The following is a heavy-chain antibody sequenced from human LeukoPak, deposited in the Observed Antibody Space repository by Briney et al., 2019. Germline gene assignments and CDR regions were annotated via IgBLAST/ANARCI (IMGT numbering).Heavy chain of an antibody. D-gene: IGHD6-19*01. Sequence: GGSLRLSCAASGFTFSSYAMHWVRQAPGKGLEWISYISSTTTITYYADSVKGRFTISRDNAKNSLYLHMDSLRDEATAVYYRVAGTELVYWGQGTLVTVSS. CDR1: GFTFSSYA. J-gene: IGHJ4*02. CDR3: VAGTELVY. CDR2: ISSTTTIT. V-gene: IGHV3-48*02.